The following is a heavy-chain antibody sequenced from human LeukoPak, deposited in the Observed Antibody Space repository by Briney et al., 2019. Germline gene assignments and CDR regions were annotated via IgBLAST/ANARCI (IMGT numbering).Heavy chain of an antibody. D-gene: IGHD2-2*01. CDR3: AMVGYCSSTSCPNYYYYMDV. CDR1: GYTFTSYD. CDR2: MNPNSGNT. J-gene: IGHJ6*03. Sequence: ASVKVSCKASGYTFTSYDINWVRQATGQGLEWMGWMNPNSGNTGYAQKFQGRVTMTRNTSISTAYMELSSLRSEDTAVYYCAMVGYCSSTSCPNYYYYMDVWGKGTTVTVSS. V-gene: IGHV1-8*01.